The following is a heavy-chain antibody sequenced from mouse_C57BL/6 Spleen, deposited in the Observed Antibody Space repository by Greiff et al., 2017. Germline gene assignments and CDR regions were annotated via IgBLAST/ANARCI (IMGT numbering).Heavy chain of an antibody. CDR1: GFTFSDYY. CDR2: INYDGSST. J-gene: IGHJ4*01. CDR3: AREGIYYGSYYAMDY. D-gene: IGHD1-1*01. Sequence: DVKLVESEGGLVQPGSSMKLSCTASGFTFSDYYMAWVRQVPEKGLEWVANINYDGSSTYYLDSLKSRFIISRDNAKNILYLQMSSLKSEDTATYYCAREGIYYGSYYAMDYWGQGTSVTVSS. V-gene: IGHV5-16*01.